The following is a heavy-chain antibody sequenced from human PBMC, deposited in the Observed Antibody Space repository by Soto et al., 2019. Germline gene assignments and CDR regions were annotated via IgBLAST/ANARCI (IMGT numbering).Heavy chain of an antibody. V-gene: IGHV3-33*01. CDR3: ARDGFGSSLYY. J-gene: IGHJ4*02. Sequence: QVQLVESGGGVVQPGRSLRLSCAASGFTFSSYGMHWVRQAPGKGLEWVAIIYNDGTNKYYADSVKGRFAISRDNSENTRYLQTTSLRVEDTAVYYSARDGFGSSLYYWGQGTQVTVSS. CDR1: GFTFSSYG. D-gene: IGHD3-10*01. CDR2: IYNDGTNK.